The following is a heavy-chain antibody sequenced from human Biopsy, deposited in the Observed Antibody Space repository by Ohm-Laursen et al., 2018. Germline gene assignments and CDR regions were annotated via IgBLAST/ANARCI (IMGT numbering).Heavy chain of an antibody. CDR1: GGSFSSYY. CDR2: INDSGRT. Sequence: SDTLSLTCGVYGGSFSSYYCSWIRQPPGKGLEWIGEINDSGRTNYNPSLRSRVTFSVDTSKNQFSLKLSSVTAADTAVYYCARGTNYYGSGRNRHWFDPWGQGTQVTVSS. CDR3: ARGTNYYGSGRNRHWFDP. V-gene: IGHV4-34*01. J-gene: IGHJ5*02. D-gene: IGHD3-10*01.